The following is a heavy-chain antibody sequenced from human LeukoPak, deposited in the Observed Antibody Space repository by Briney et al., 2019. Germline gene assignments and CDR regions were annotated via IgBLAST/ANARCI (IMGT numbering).Heavy chain of an antibody. Sequence: PSETLSLTCTVSGGSISSSSYYWGWIRQPPGKGLEWIGSIYYSGSTYYNPSLKSRVTISVDTSKNQFSLKLSSVTAADTAVYYCARLDVNWFDPWGQGTLVTVSS. D-gene: IGHD1-1*01. V-gene: IGHV4-39*01. J-gene: IGHJ5*02. CDR2: IYYSGST. CDR3: ARLDVNWFDP. CDR1: GGSISSSSYY.